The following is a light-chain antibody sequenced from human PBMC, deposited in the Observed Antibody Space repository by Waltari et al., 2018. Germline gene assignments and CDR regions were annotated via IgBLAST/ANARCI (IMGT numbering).Light chain of an antibody. J-gene: IGKJ1*01. CDR1: QSINTY. Sequence: DIQMTQSPSSLSASVGDRVTITCRASQSINTYLNWYQQKPGKAPKLLICAASILQSGVPSRFSGSGSGTDFTLTISSLQPEDFATFYCQQSYSSPRTFGQGTKVEIK. CDR2: AAS. CDR3: QQSYSSPRT. V-gene: IGKV1-39*01.